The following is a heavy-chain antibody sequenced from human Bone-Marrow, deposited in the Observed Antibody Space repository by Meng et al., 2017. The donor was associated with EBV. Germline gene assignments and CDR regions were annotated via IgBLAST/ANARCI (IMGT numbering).Heavy chain of an antibody. Sequence: QGHVVQSGAEVKKPGSSVKVSCKTSGGTFNSDAISWVRQAPGQGLEWMGWMNPNSGNTGYAQKFQGRVTMTRNTSISTAYMELSSLRSEDTAVYYCANFVPAAILPMPDYWGQGTLVTVSS. CDR1: GGTFNSDA. V-gene: IGHV1-8*02. CDR2: MNPNSGNT. D-gene: IGHD2-2*01. CDR3: ANFVPAAILPMPDY. J-gene: IGHJ4*02.